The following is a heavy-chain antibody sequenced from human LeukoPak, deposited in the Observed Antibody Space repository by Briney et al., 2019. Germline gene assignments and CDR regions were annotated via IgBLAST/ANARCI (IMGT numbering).Heavy chain of an antibody. CDR1: GYTFIDYG. CDR3: ARDLFLWFGQSYDAFDV. D-gene: IGHD3-10*01. CDR2: ISTHNGDT. V-gene: IGHV1-18*01. J-gene: IGHJ3*01. Sequence: ASVKVSCKSSGYTFIDYGISWVRQAPGQGLEWMGWISTHNGDTTYAQSLRGRVNMTMDTSAKTVYMELGSLRFDDTAVYYCARDLFLWFGQSYDAFDVWGQGTVVTVSS.